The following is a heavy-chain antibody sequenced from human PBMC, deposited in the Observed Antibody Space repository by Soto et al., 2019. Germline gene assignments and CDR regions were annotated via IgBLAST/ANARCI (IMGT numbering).Heavy chain of an antibody. V-gene: IGHV3-72*01. CDR2: TRNKANSYTT. CDR3: AKDGRYSYGYSSDWYFDL. D-gene: IGHD5-18*01. J-gene: IGHJ2*01. Sequence: PGGSLRLSCAASGFTFSDHYMDWVRQAPGKGLEWVGRTRNKANSYTTEYAASVKGRFTISRDDSKNSLYLQMNSLKAEDTAVYYCAKDGRYSYGYSSDWYFDLWGRGTLVTVSS. CDR1: GFTFSDHY.